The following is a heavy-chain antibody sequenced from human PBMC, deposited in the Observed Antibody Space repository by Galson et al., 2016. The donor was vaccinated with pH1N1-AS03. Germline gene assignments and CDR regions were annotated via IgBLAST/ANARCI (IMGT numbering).Heavy chain of an antibody. D-gene: IGHD3-10*01. Sequence: TLSLTCAVYGGSVSGYGWSWIRQSPGKGLEWIGEIYRTGSTNYNPSLKSRVTMSIEKSKNQFSLRLSSVTAADTAIYYCARVDLTFYSGSADSSYLDYWGQGTLVTVSS. CDR1: GGSVSGYG. CDR3: ARVDLTFYSGSADSSYLDY. J-gene: IGHJ4*02. CDR2: IYRTGST. V-gene: IGHV4-34*01.